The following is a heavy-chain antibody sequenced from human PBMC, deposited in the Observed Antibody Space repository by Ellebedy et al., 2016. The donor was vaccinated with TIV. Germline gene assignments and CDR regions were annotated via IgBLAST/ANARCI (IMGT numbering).Heavy chain of an antibody. CDR2: IIPIFGTA. CDR1: GGTFSSYA. J-gene: IGHJ6*02. CDR3: ATDHYYDSSGPDYYYGMDV. V-gene: IGHV1-69*06. Sequence: SVKVSCXASGGTFSSYAISWVRQAPGQGLEWMGGIIPIFGTANYAQKFQGRVTITADKSTSTAYMELSSLRSEDTVVYYCATDHYYDSSGPDYYYGMDVWGQGTTVTVSS. D-gene: IGHD3-22*01.